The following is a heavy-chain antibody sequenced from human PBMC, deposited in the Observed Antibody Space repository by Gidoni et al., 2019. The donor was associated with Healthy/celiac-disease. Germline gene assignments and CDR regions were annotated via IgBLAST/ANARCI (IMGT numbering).Heavy chain of an antibody. CDR3: THSGYSSSWYGIEFDY. D-gene: IGHD6-13*01. CDR1: GFTFGDYA. Sequence: EVQLVESGGGLVKPGWSLRLSCTASGFTFGDYAMRWFRQAPGKGLEWVGFIRSKAYGGTTEYAASVKGRFTISRDDSKSIAYLQMNSRKTEDTAVYYCTHSGYSSSWYGIEFDYWGQGTLVTVSS. J-gene: IGHJ4*02. V-gene: IGHV3-49*05. CDR2: IRSKAYGGTT.